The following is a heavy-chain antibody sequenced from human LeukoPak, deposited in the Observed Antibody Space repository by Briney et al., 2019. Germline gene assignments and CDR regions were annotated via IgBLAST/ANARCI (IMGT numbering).Heavy chain of an antibody. CDR2: IREDGSQK. CDR3: ARGPTNGQAFDY. D-gene: IGHD2-8*01. V-gene: IGHV3-7*01. CDR1: GFTFSSSW. J-gene: IGHJ4*02. Sequence: GGSLRLSCAASGFTFSSSWMTWVRQVPGKGLEWVASIREDGSQKSSVDSVKGRFTISRDNAKTSLYLQMDSLRAEDAAVYWCARGPTNGQAFDYWGQGTLVSVSS.